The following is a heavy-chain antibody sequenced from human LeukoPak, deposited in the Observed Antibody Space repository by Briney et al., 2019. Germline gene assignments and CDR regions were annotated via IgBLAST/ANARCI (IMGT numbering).Heavy chain of an antibody. CDR2: IHSDGAT. Sequence: GGSLRLSCAASGFTVSSNYMSWVRQAPGKGLEWVSVIHSDGATHYADSVKGRFTISRDTSKNTLYLQMNSLRAEDTAVYYCAKERSVWGGGRGLDYWGQGTLVTVSS. V-gene: IGHV3-53*05. J-gene: IGHJ4*02. CDR3: AKERSVWGGGRGLDY. D-gene: IGHD3-16*01. CDR1: GFTVSSNY.